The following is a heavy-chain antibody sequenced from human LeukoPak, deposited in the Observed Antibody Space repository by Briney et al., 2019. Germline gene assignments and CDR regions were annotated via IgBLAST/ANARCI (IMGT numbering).Heavy chain of an antibody. CDR2: ISAYNGNT. CDR1: GYTFTSYG. D-gene: IGHD3-3*01. V-gene: IGHV1-18*01. J-gene: IGHJ4*02. CDR3: ARTTYYDFWSGYYTDY. Sequence: ASVKVSCKASGYTFTSYGISWVRQAPGQGLEWMGWISAYNGNTNYAQKLQGRVTMTTDTSTSTAYMELGSLRSDDTAVYYCARTTYYDFWSGYYTDYWGQGTLVTVSS.